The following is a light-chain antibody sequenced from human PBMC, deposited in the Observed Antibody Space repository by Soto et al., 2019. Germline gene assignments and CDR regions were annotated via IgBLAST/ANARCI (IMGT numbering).Light chain of an antibody. Sequence: DIQMTQSPSTLSASVGDRVTITCRASESISSWLAWYQQKPGKAPKLLIYKASNLESGVPSRFSGSGSGTEFTLTISSLQPEDFATYYCQQSYSAPPMTFGQGTRLEIK. J-gene: IGKJ5*01. CDR1: ESISSW. V-gene: IGKV1-5*03. CDR3: QQSYSAPPMT. CDR2: KAS.